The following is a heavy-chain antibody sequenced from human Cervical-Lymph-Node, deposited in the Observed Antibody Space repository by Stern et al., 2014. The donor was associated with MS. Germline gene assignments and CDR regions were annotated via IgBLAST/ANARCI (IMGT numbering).Heavy chain of an antibody. D-gene: IGHD4-17*01. V-gene: IGHV1-69*01. Sequence: VQLVQSGAEVKKPGSSVKVSCKASGGTFSSYAISWVRQAPGQGLEWMGGIIPIFGTANYAQKFQGRVTITADESTSTAYMELISLRSDDTAVYYCARERVSRIEYNDYGLDYWGQGTLVTVSS. J-gene: IGHJ4*02. CDR2: IIPIFGTA. CDR3: ARERVSRIEYNDYGLDY. CDR1: GGTFSSYA.